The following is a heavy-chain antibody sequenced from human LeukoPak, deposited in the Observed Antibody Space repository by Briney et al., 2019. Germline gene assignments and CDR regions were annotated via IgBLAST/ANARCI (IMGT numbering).Heavy chain of an antibody. D-gene: IGHD3-16*01. J-gene: IGHJ4*02. V-gene: IGHV3-74*01. CDR3: ARSRYDYIWGIDY. CDR1: GFTFSNYW. CDR2: LNSDGSST. Sequence: GGSLRLSCAASGFTFSNYWMHWVRQARGKGLVWVSRLNSDGSSTNYADSVKGRFTISRDNAKNTLYLQMNSLRHEDTAVFYCARSRYDYIWGIDYWGQGTLVTISS.